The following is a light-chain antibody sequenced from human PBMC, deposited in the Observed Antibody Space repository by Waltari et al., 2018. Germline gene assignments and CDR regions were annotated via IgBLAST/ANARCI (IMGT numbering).Light chain of an antibody. Sequence: ETVMTQSPGTLSVSPGDRVTLSCRASQSVSSELAWYQQKPGQTPRLLIYGASTGVTAIPARFSGSGSGTEFTLTISSLQPEDFAVYYCQQYYSTIFTFGPGTKVDVK. J-gene: IGKJ3*01. CDR1: QSVSSE. CDR2: GAS. CDR3: QQYYSTIFT. V-gene: IGKV3-15*01.